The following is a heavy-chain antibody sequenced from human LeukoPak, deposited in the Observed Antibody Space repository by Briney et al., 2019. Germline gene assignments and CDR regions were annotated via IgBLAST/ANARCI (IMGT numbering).Heavy chain of an antibody. CDR3: ARDFAREFTIDY. J-gene: IGHJ4*02. CDR2: ISSSSKII. V-gene: IGHV3-48*01. D-gene: IGHD3-10*01. Sequence: GGSLRLSCAASGFTFSNYNMNWVRQPPGKGLQLVSYISSSSKIIYYADSVKGRFTISRDNAKNSLFLQMNSLRAEDTAVYYCARDFAREFTIDYWGQGTLVTVSS. CDR1: GFTFSNYN.